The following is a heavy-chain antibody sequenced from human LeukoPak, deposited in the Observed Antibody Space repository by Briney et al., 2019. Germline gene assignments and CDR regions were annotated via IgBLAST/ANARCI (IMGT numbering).Heavy chain of an antibody. V-gene: IGHV4-39*07. J-gene: IGHJ5*02. CDR2: IYTSGST. CDR1: GGSISSSSYY. CDR3: ARETAEQFSSLNWFDP. Sequence: NTSETLSLTCTVSGGSISSSSYYWGWIRQPPGKGLEWIGRIYTSGSTNYNPSLKSRVTMSVDTSKNQFSLKLSSVTAADTAVYYCARETAEQFSSLNWFDPWGQGTLVTVSS. D-gene: IGHD6-19*01.